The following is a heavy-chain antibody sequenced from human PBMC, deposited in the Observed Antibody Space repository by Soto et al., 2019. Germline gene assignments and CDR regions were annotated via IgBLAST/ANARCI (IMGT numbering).Heavy chain of an antibody. CDR1: GGTFRSYA. CDR3: ARGVVVPAATTGWYFDL. CDR2: IIPIFGTA. Sequence: VQLVQSGAEVKKPGSSVKVSCKASGGTFRSYAISWVRQAPGHGLEWMGGIIPIFGTANYAQKFQGRVTITADESTSTAYLELSSLRSEDTAVSYCARGVVVPAATTGWYFDLWGRGALFTVSS. V-gene: IGHV1-69*01. J-gene: IGHJ2*01. D-gene: IGHD2-2*01.